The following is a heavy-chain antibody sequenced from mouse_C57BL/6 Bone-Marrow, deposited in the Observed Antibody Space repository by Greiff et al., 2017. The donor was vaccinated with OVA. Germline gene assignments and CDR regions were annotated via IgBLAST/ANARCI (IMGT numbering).Heavy chain of an antibody. CDR2: ISSGGSYT. Sequence: EVQVVASWGDLVKPGGSLKLSCAASGFTFSSYGMSWVRQTPDKRLEWVATISSGGSYTYYPDSVKGRFTISRDNAKNTLYLQMSSLKSEDTAMYYCARRDGPWFAYWGQGTLVTVSA. V-gene: IGHV5-6*01. CDR3: ARRDGPWFAY. J-gene: IGHJ3*01. CDR1: GFTFSSYG. D-gene: IGHD2-3*01.